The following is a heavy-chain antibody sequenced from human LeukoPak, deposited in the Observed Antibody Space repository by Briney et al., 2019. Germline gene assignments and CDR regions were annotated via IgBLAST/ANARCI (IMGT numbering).Heavy chain of an antibody. J-gene: IGHJ4*01. Sequence: SETLSLTCSVCGYSITSGYYWGWFRQPPGKGLEWITSISHTGTTYYNPSLKGRVTISLDTTKNHFSLKVTSETAADTAVYYCARGERGSDFWGQGTLITVSS. V-gene: IGHV4-38-2*02. D-gene: IGHD3/OR15-3a*01. CDR1: GYSITSGYY. CDR3: ARGERGSDF. CDR2: ISHTGTT.